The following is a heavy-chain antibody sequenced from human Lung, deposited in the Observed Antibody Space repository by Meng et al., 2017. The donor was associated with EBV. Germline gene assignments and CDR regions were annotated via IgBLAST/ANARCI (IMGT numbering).Heavy chain of an antibody. CDR2: IYYGGRT. CDR1: GCAVSSNY. D-gene: IGHD3-10*01. V-gene: IGHV3-53*01. CDR3: ARTGSGSYDY. J-gene: IGHJ4*02. Sequence: VQLVGCGGGLSQPGGYLRLSCAASGCAVSSNYMNGVRQAPGKGLEWVSVIYYGGRTYYADSVKGRFTISRDNSKNTLYLQMNSLRADDTALYYCARTGSGSYDYWGQGTLVTVSS.